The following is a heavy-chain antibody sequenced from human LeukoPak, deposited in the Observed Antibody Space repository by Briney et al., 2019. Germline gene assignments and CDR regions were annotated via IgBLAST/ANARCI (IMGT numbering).Heavy chain of an antibody. CDR1: GYTFTDYY. Sequence: ASVKVSCKASGYTFTDYYMNWVRQAPGQGLEWMGGINPNSGGANYAQKFQGRVTMTRDTSISTAYMELSRLRSDDTAVYYCARDLDTFYYGSGSFEDWGQGTLVTVSS. CDR3: ARDLDTFYYGSGSFED. D-gene: IGHD3-10*01. V-gene: IGHV1-2*02. J-gene: IGHJ4*02. CDR2: INPNSGGA.